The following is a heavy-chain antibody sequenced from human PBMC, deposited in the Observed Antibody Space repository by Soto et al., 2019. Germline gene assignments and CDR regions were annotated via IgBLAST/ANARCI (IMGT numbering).Heavy chain of an antibody. V-gene: IGHV3-11*01. CDR2: ISSSGSTI. CDR3: KGTKEGQDDAFDI. J-gene: IGHJ3*02. CDR1: GFTFSDYY. Sequence: WGSLRLSCAASGFTFSDYYMSWIRQAPGKGLEWVSYISSSGSTIYYADSVKGRFTISRDNAKNSLYLQMNSLRAEDTAVYYCKGTKEGQDDAFDIWGQGTMVTVSS.